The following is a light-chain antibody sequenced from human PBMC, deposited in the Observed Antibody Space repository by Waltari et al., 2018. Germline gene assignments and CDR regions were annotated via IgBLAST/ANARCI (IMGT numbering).Light chain of an antibody. J-gene: IGKJ1*01. V-gene: IGKV4-1*01. CDR1: QSVLYSPNNKNY. CDR3: QQYFSTPWT. CDR2: WAS. Sequence: DIVMTQSPDSLAVSLGERATINCKSSQSVLYSPNNKNYLAWYQQKPGQPPKLLIYWASTRESGVPDRFSGSGSGTDFTLTISSLQAEDVAVYSCQQYFSTPWTFGQGTKVEIK.